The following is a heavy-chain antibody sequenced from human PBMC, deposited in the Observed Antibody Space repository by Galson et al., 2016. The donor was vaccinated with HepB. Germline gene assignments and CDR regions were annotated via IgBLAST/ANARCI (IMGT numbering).Heavy chain of an antibody. CDR3: ARDGTQQNDY. V-gene: IGHV3-48*02. CDR1: GFIFSSYS. Sequence: SLRLSCAASGFIFSSYSMNWVRQAPGKGLEWVSYISRSTPTIYYADSVKGRFTVSRDNAKNSLYLQMNNLRDEDTAVYYCARDGTQQNDYWGQGTLVTVSS. CDR2: ISRSTPTI. D-gene: IGHD6-13*01. J-gene: IGHJ4*02.